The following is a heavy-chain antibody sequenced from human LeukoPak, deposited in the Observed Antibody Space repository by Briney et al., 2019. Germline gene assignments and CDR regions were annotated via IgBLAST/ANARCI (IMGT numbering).Heavy chain of an antibody. J-gene: IGHJ4*02. CDR2: ISGSGRST. Sequence: PGGSLRLSCAASGFTFSSYVINWVRQAPGKGLEWVSGISGSGRSTYYADSVKGRFTISRDNSKNTLYLQMNSLRAEDTAVYYCAKRNSSGWSAHFDYWGQGTLVTVSS. CDR3: AKRNSSGWSAHFDY. V-gene: IGHV3-23*01. CDR1: GFTFSSYV. D-gene: IGHD6-19*01.